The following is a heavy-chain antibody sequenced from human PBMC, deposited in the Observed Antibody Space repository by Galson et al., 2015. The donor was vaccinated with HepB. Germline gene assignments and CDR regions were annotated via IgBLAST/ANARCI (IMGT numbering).Heavy chain of an antibody. CDR3: ARGGGYYDTGGYHIVAFNF. V-gene: IGHV1-8*01. D-gene: IGHD3-22*01. J-gene: IGHJ3*01. Sequence: SVKVSCKAFGYTFTSHDINWVRQGTGQGPEWMGWMNPSSGRTGFAQKFQGRFTMTRDTSIDTAYMELSSLTSEDTAVYFCARGGGYYDTGGYHIVAFNFWGQGTMVTVSS. CDR2: MNPSSGRT. CDR1: GYTFTSHD.